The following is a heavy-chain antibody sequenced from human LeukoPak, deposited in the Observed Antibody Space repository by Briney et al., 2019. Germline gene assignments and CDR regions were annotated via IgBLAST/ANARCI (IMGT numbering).Heavy chain of an antibody. CDR3: ARVSYYDSSGYYFLSYVDY. CDR1: GFTVSSNY. Sequence: PGGSLRLSCAASGFTVSSNYMSWVRQAPGEGLAWVSIIYTSGSTYYADSVKGRFTISRDSSKNTLYLQMNSLGAEDTAVYYCARVSYYDSSGYYFLSYVDYWGQGTLVTVSS. J-gene: IGHJ4*02. V-gene: IGHV3-53*01. CDR2: IYTSGST. D-gene: IGHD3-22*01.